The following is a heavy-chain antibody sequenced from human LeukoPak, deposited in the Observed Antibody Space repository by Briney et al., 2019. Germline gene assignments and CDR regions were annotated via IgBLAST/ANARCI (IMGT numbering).Heavy chain of an antibody. D-gene: IGHD6-13*01. CDR2: IYYSGST. Sequence: SQTLSLTCTVSGGSISSGDYYWSWIRQPPGKGLEWIGYIYYSGSTYYNPSLKSRVTISVDTSKNQFSLKLSSVTAADTVVYYCQGFGGYSSSWYYFDYWGQGTLVTVSS. V-gene: IGHV4-30-4*01. CDR3: QGFGGYSSSWYYFDY. CDR1: GGSISSGDYY. J-gene: IGHJ4*02.